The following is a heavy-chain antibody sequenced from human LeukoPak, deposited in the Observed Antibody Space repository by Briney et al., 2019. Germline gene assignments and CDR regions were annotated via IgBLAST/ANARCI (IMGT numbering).Heavy chain of an antibody. Sequence: GGSLRLSCAASGFTFSNDWMHWVRQAPGKGLVWVSRINSDGSSISYADSVKGRFTISRDNAKNTLYLQMNSLGGEDTAVYFCAKANGAQLLWFGEFPTTDFDYWGQGTLVTVSS. CDR2: INSDGSSI. CDR3: AKANGAQLLWFGEFPTTDFDY. V-gene: IGHV3-74*01. D-gene: IGHD3-10*01. CDR1: GFTFSNDW. J-gene: IGHJ4*02.